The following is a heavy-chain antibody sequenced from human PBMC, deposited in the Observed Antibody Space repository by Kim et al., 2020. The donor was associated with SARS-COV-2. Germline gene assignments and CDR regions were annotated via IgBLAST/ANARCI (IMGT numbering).Heavy chain of an antibody. Sequence: PSETLSLTCTVSGGSISSGDYYWSWIRQPPGKGLEWIGYIYYSGSTYYNPSLKSRVTISVDTSKNQFSLKLSSVTAADTAVYYCARVPGEVTIFGVVIISNAFDIWGQGTMVTVSS. V-gene: IGHV4-30-4*01. CDR2: IYYSGST. J-gene: IGHJ3*02. CDR1: GGSISSGDYY. CDR3: ARVPGEVTIFGVVIISNAFDI. D-gene: IGHD3-3*01.